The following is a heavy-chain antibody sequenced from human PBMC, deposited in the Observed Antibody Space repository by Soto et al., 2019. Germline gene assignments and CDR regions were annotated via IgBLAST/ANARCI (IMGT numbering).Heavy chain of an antibody. CDR2: IGTAGDT. CDR3: ARAIGPTLFDY. J-gene: IGHJ4*02. V-gene: IGHV3-13*04. D-gene: IGHD3-22*01. CDR1: GFTFSSYD. Sequence: GGSMRLSCSASGFTFSSYDMHWVRQGPGKGLEWVSAIGTAGDTKYAGSVKGRFTLSRENAKNSLYLQRNSLRAGDTAIYFCARAIGPTLFDYWGQGALVTVSS.